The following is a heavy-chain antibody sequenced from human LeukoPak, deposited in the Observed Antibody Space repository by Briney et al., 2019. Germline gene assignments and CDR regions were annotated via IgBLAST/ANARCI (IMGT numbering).Heavy chain of an antibody. CDR2: IKSKTDGGTT. V-gene: IGHV3-15*01. CDR3: TTGPGGSYPARDAFDI. Sequence: GGSLRLSCAASGFTFSNAWMSWVRQAPGKGLEWVGRIKSKTDGGTTDYAAPVKGRFTISRDDSKNTLYLQMNSLKTEDTAVYYRTTGPGGSYPARDAFDIWGQGTMVTVSS. CDR1: GFTFSNAW. J-gene: IGHJ3*02. D-gene: IGHD1-26*01.